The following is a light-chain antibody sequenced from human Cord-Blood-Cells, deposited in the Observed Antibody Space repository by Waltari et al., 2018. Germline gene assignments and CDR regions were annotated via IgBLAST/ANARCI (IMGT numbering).Light chain of an antibody. V-gene: IGKV3-15*01. CDR3: QQYNNWPPWT. CDR1: QSVSSN. J-gene: IGKJ1*01. CDR2: GAA. Sequence: EIVMTQSPATLSVSPGERATLSCRASQSVSSNLAWYQQKPGQAPRLLISGAATRATGIPARCSGSGSGTEFSLTISRLQSEDFAVYYCQQYNNWPPWTFGQGTKVEIK.